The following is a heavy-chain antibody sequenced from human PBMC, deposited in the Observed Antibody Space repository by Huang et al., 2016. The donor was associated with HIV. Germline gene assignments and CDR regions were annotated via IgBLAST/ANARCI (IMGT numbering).Heavy chain of an antibody. CDR1: GYTFTDCN. J-gene: IGHJ4*02. CDR3: ARDWSCGSSTSPAD. D-gene: IGHD6-6*01. CDR2: MNRKRGGR. V-gene: IGHV1-2*02. Sequence: QVQLVQSGAEVKNHGASVRVACKASGYTFTDCNITWVRQAPGRGLEWMGWMNRKRGGRIYAQRLQGRMTMTRDTAISTVHMDLRRIQSDDTAVYFCARDWSCGSSTSPADWGQGTLVTVSS.